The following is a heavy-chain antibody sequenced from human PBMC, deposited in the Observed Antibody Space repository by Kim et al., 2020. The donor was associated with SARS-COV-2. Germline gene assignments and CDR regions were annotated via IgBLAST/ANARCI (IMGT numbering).Heavy chain of an antibody. CDR1: GFTFSSYG. CDR2: IWYDGSNK. CDR3: ARAGRGYSYGYVGHYYYGMDV. J-gene: IGHJ6*02. V-gene: IGHV3-33*01. D-gene: IGHD5-18*01. Sequence: GGSLRLSCAASGFTFSSYGMHWVRQAPGKGLEWVAVIWYDGSNKYYADSVKGRFTISRDNSKNTLYLQMNSLRAEDTAVYYCARAGRGYSYGYVGHYYYGMDVWGQGTTVTVSS.